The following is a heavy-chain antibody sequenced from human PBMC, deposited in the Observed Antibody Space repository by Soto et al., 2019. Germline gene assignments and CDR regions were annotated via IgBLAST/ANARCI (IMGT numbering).Heavy chain of an antibody. V-gene: IGHV1-69*01. CDR2: IIPILGTA. J-gene: IGHJ4*02. CDR3: ARGWGYDSNDYYYAY. Sequence: QVQLVQSGAELRKPGSSVKVSCKALGGTFSRHAISGVGQAPGQELEWMGGIIPILGTANHARKFQDRVTIIADESTSTVYMELSSLKSENTAIYYCARGWGYDSNDYYYAYWGQGTLVIVSS. D-gene: IGHD3-22*01. CDR1: GGTFSRHA.